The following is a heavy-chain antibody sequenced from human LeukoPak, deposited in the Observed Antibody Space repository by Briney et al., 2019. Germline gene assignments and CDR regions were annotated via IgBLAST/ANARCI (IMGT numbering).Heavy chain of an antibody. CDR2: INHSGST. V-gene: IGHV4-34*01. D-gene: IGHD2-2*01. CDR1: GGSFSGYY. CDR3: ARPGLGYCSSTSCWRGGYYYYMDV. J-gene: IGHJ6*03. Sequence: SETLSLTFAVYGGSFSGYYWSWIRLPPGKGLEWIGGINHSGSTNYNPSLKSRVTISVDTSKNQFSLKLSSVTAADTAVYYCARPGLGYCSSTSCWRGGYYYYMDVWGKGTTVTVSS.